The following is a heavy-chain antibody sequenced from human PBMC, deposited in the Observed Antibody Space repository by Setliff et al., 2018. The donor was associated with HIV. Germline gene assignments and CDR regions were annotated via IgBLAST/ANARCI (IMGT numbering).Heavy chain of an antibody. J-gene: IGHJ4*02. CDR3: ARGVASALAYYYDSSSYLLDY. CDR1: GFTFTGYE. D-gene: IGHD3-22*01. CDR2: ISTSGSTI. Sequence: GGSLRLSCAASGFTFTGYEMNWVRQAPGKGLEWISYISTSGSTIYYADSVKGRFTISRDNAKKSLYLQMNSLRAEDTAVYYCARGVASALAYYYDSSSYLLDYWGQGIMVTVSS. V-gene: IGHV3-48*03.